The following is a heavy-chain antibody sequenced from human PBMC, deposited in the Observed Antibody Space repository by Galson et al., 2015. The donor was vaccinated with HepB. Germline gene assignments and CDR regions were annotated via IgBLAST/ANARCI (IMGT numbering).Heavy chain of an antibody. D-gene: IGHD3-3*01. J-gene: IGHJ3*02. V-gene: IGHV1-18*01. CDR3: ARDRSYGVIIAHDAFDI. CDR2: IGGYNGNT. Sequence: SVKVSCKASGYTFTSYGITWVRQAPGQGLEWMGWIGGYNGNTNYAQQLQGRVTLTKDTSTSTAYMELRSLSSDDTGVYYCARDRSYGVIIAHDAFDIWGQGTMVTVSS. CDR1: GYTFTSYG.